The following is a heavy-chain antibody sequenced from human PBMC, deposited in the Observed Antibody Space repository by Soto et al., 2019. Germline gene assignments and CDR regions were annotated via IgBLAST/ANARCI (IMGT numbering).Heavy chain of an antibody. CDR3: ARDYSSSWPYYYGMDV. Sequence: QVQLQESGPGLVKPSETLSLTCTVSGGSISSYYWTWIRQPAGKGLECIGRIYTRGSTNYNPSLKSRVTMSVDTSKNQFSLKLSSVTAADTAVYYCARDYSSSWPYYYGMDVWGQGTTVIVSS. CDR2: IYTRGST. V-gene: IGHV4-4*07. J-gene: IGHJ6*02. D-gene: IGHD6-13*01. CDR1: GGSISSYY.